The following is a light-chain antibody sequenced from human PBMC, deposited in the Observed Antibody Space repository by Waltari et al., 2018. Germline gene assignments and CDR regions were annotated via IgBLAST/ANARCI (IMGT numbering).Light chain of an antibody. J-gene: IGLJ1*01. Sequence: QSVLTQPPSVSGAPGQRVTISCTGSSSNIGAGHDVHWYQHLPGTAPKLLIYANNNRPSRVPDRFSGSESGTSASLAITGLQAEDESDYYCQSYDSSLSGYVFGTGTTVTVL. V-gene: IGLV1-40*01. CDR2: ANN. CDR3: QSYDSSLSGYV. CDR1: SSNIGAGHD.